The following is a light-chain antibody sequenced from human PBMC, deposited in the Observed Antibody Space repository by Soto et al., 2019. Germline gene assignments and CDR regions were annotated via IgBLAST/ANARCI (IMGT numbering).Light chain of an antibody. V-gene: IGKV3-15*01. Sequence: EIVMTQSPATLSVSPGERATLSCRASQSVSSNLAWYQQKPGQAPRFLIYGASTRATTIPGRFSGSGSGTAFTLTITSLQSEDFAVYYCQQYNNWPLTFGGGTKVEIK. CDR3: QQYNNWPLT. CDR1: QSVSSN. J-gene: IGKJ4*01. CDR2: GAS.